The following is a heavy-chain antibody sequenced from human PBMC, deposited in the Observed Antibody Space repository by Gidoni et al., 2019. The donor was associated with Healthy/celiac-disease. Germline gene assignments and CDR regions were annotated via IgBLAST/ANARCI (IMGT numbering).Heavy chain of an antibody. CDR3: ARGGPAYWGGDCVLAE. J-gene: IGHJ4*02. V-gene: IGHV4-34*01. CDR1: GGSFSGYS. Sequence: QVHIQQWGAGLLTPSETLSLTCGVDGGSFSGYSCTWIPPTPGKGLEWIGEINYGVRINYNPSLRSRVSIALDTSKNQVSRRLTSGTAADTAVYYCARGGPAYWGGDCVLAEWGQGTLVTVSS. D-gene: IGHD2-21*02. CDR2: INYGVRI.